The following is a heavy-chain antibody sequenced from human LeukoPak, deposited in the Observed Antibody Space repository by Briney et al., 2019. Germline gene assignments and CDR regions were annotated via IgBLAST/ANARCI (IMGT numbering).Heavy chain of an antibody. CDR3: ARAGHGYNSDYYFDY. J-gene: IGHJ4*02. Sequence: GASVKVSCKASGYTFTSYAMNWVRQAPGQGLEWMGGIIPIFGTANYAQKFQGRVTITADESTSTAYMELSSLRSEDTAVYYCARAGHGYNSDYYFDYWGQGTLVTVSS. CDR2: IIPIFGTA. CDR1: GYTFTSYA. D-gene: IGHD5-24*01. V-gene: IGHV1-69*13.